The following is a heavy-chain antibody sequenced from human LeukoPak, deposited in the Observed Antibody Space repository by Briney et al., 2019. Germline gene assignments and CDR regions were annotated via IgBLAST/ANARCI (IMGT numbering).Heavy chain of an antibody. V-gene: IGHV3-33*01. CDR3: ARGMRSVDWFDP. CDR1: GFTFRNYG. Sequence: GGSLRLSCAASGFTFRNYGMTWVRQAPGKGLEWVTVIWYDGSNKYYADSVKGRFTISRDNSKNTLYLRMNSLRAEDTAVYYCARGMRSVDWFDPWGQGTLVTVSS. CDR2: IWYDGSNK. D-gene: IGHD2-8*01. J-gene: IGHJ5*02.